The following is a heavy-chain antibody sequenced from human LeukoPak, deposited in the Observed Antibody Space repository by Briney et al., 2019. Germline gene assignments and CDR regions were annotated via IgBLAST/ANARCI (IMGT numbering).Heavy chain of an antibody. Sequence: PSETLSLTCTVSGGSISSSSYYWGWIRQPPGKGLEWIGSIHYTGSTYYNPSLKSRVTISVDTSKNKFSLKLSSVTAADTAVYYCARHQDYYYSYMDVWGKGTTVTISS. J-gene: IGHJ6*03. CDR2: IHYTGST. CDR1: GGSISSSSYY. V-gene: IGHV4-39*01. CDR3: ARHQDYYYSYMDV.